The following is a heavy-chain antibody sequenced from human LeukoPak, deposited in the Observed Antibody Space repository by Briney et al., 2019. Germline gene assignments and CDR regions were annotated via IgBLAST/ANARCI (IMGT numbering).Heavy chain of an antibody. CDR1: GGTFSSYA. D-gene: IGHD6-19*01. V-gene: IGHV1-69*05. J-gene: IGHJ5*02. CDR3: ARDGTIAVAGTLELDP. CDR2: IIPIFGTA. Sequence: ASVKVSCKASGGTFSSYAISWVRQAPGQGLEWMGGIIPIFGTANYAQKFQGRVTIITDESTSTAYMELSSLRSEDTAVYYCARDGTIAVAGTLELDPWGQGTLVTVSS.